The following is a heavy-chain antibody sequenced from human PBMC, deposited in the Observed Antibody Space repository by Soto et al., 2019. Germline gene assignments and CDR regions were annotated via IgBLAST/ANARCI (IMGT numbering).Heavy chain of an antibody. J-gene: IGHJ5*02. Sequence: QVQLVQSGAEVKKPGASVKVSCKASGYTFTSYDINWVRQATGQGLEWMGWMNHNSGNTGYTQKFQGRFTMTRNTAISTAYMELSSVRSEDTAGYYCARALSGGRGWFDPWGQGTLVTFSS. CDR2: MNHNSGNT. V-gene: IGHV1-8*01. CDR1: GYTFTSYD. CDR3: ARALSGGRGWFDP. D-gene: IGHD2-15*01.